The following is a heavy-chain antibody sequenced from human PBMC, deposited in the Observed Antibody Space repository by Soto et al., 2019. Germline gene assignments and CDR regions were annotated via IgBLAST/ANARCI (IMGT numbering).Heavy chain of an antibody. J-gene: IGHJ6*03. Sequence: ASVKVSCKASGYTFTSYDINWVRQATGQGLEWMGWMNPNSGNTGYAQKFQGRVTMTRNTSISTAYMELSSLRSEDTAVYYCAREGEQQLVRTRYYYYMDVWGKGTTVTVSS. D-gene: IGHD6-13*01. CDR3: AREGEQQLVRTRYYYYMDV. CDR2: MNPNSGNT. V-gene: IGHV1-8*01. CDR1: GYTFTSYD.